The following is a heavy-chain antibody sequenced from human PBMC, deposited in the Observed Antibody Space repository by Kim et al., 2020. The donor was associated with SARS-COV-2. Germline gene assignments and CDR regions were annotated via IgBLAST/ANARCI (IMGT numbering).Heavy chain of an antibody. D-gene: IGHD4-4*01. Sequence: YAESVKGRFTISRENSKNTLYLQMNSRRVEDTAAYYCAEALSSNYWLFDLWGRGTLVIVSS. CDR3: AEALSSNYWLFDL. V-gene: IGHV3-23*01. J-gene: IGHJ2*01.